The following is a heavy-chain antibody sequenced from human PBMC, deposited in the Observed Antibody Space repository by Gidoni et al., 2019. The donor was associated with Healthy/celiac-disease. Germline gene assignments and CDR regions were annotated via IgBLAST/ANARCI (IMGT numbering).Heavy chain of an antibody. D-gene: IGHD3-22*01. CDR1: GGSISSSGYY. V-gene: IGHV4-39*07. CDR3: ARVGTDYYDSSGYGDY. Sequence: QLQLQESGPGLVKPSETLSLTCTVSGGSISSSGYYWGLIRQPPGKGLDWIGSIYYSGITYYNPSLNSRVTISVDTSKNHFSLKLSSVTAADTAVYYCARVGTDYYDSSGYGDYWGQGTLVTVSS. J-gene: IGHJ4*02. CDR2: IYYSGIT.